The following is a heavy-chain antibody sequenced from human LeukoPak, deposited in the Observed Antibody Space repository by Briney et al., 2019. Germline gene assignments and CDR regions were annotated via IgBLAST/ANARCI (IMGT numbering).Heavy chain of an antibody. CDR3: ARGDRSAWYFDL. CDR2: IYTSGST. Sequence: SETLSLTCTVSGGSISSYYWSWIRQPAGKGLEWIGRIYTSGSTNYNPSLKSRVTISVDTSKNQFSLKLSSVTAADTAVYYCARGDRSAWYFDLWGRGTLVTVSS. V-gene: IGHV4-4*07. CDR1: GGSISSYY. J-gene: IGHJ2*01. D-gene: IGHD2-15*01.